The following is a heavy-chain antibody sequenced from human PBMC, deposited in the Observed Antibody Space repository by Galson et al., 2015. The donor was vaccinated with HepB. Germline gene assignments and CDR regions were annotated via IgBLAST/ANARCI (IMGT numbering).Heavy chain of an antibody. J-gene: IGHJ2*01. CDR1: GFSLSTSGVG. D-gene: IGHD6-19*01. CDR2: IYWDDDK. CDR3: AHARPHSGWQNWYFDL. V-gene: IGHV2-5*02. Sequence: PALVKPTQTLTLTCTFSGFSLSTSGVGVGWIRQPPGKALGWLALIYWDDDKRYSPSLKSRLTITKDTSKNQVVLTMTNMDPVDTATYYCAHARPHSGWQNWYFDLWGRGTLVTVSS.